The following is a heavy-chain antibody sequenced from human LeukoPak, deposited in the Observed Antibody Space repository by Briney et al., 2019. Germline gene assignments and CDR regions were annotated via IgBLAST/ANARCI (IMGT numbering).Heavy chain of an antibody. CDR1: GFTFSSYE. Sequence: GSLRLSRAASGFTFSSYEMNWARQAPGKGLEWVSYISSSGSTIYYADSVKGRFTISRDNAKNSLYLQMNSLRAEDTAVYYCAELGITMIGGVWGKGTTVTISS. J-gene: IGHJ6*04. D-gene: IGHD3-10*02. CDR2: ISSSGSTI. CDR3: AELGITMIGGV. V-gene: IGHV3-48*03.